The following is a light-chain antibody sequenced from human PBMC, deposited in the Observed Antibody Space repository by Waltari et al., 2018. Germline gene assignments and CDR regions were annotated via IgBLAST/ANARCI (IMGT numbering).Light chain of an antibody. J-gene: IGLJ1*01. V-gene: IGLV2-14*01. CDR3: SSYTSSSTLV. Sequence: QSALPPPASVSGSPGQSITISCTGTSSDVGGYNYFSWYQQHPGKAPKLMIYEVSNRPSGVSNRFSGSKSGNTASLTISGLQAEDEADYYCSSYTSSSTLVFGTGTKVTVL. CDR2: EVS. CDR1: SSDVGGYNY.